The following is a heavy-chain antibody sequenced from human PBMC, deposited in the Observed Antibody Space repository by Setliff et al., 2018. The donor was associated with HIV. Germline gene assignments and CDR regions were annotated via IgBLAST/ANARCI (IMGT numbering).Heavy chain of an antibody. CDR1: GFTFSSRT. CDR2: LSGHTMTT. CDR3: ARGVVGGGDCYY. V-gene: IGHV3-23*01. Sequence: LRLSCAASGFTFSSRTMSWVRQAPGKGLEWVSSLSGHTMTTYYAGSVKGRSTISRDVSNNTLYFQMNSLRAEDTAIYFCARGVVGGGDCYYWGQGTLVTVSS. D-gene: IGHD2-21*02. J-gene: IGHJ4*02.